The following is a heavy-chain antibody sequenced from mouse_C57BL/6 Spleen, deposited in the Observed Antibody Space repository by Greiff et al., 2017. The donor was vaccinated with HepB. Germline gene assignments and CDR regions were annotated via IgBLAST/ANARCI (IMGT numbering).Heavy chain of an antibody. CDR2: ISSGGSYT. D-gene: IGHD2-2*01. CDR1: GFTFSNYG. J-gene: IGHJ4*01. Sequence: VESGGDLVKPGGSLKLSCAASGFTFSNYGMSWVRQTPDKRLEWVATISSGGSYTYYPDSVKGRFIISRDNAKNTLYLQMSSLKSEDTAMYYCARTMVTNYAMDYWGQGTSVTVSS. V-gene: IGHV5-6*01. CDR3: ARTMVTNYAMDY.